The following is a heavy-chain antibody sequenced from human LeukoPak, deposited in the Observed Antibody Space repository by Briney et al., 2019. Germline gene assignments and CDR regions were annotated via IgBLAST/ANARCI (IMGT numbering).Heavy chain of an antibody. V-gene: IGHV3-64*01. Sequence: GGSLRLSCAASGFTFSSYAMHWVRQAPGKGLEYISAISSNGGSTYYANSVKGRFTISRDNSKNTQYLQMGSLRAEDMAVYYFWRGGFYDFWKGPLPPDYWGQGTLVTVSS. CDR1: GFTFSSYA. J-gene: IGHJ4*02. D-gene: IGHD3-3*01. CDR3: WRGGFYDFWKGPLPPDY. CDR2: ISSNGGST.